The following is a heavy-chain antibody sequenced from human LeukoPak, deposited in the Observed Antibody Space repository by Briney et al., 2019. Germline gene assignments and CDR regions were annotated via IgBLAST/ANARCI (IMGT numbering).Heavy chain of an antibody. CDR2: IYSGGST. CDR3: ARDLPMYYYGSGSYTRSI. D-gene: IGHD3-10*01. Sequence: GGSLRLSCAASGFTVSSNYMSWVRQAPGKGLEWVSVIYSGGSTNYADSVKGRFTISRDNSKNTVYLQMNSLRAEDTAVYYCARDLPMYYYGSGSYTRSIWGQGTMVTVSS. V-gene: IGHV3-66*01. J-gene: IGHJ3*02. CDR1: GFTVSSNY.